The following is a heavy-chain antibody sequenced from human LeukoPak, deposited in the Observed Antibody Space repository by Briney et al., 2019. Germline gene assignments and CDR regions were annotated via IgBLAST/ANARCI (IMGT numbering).Heavy chain of an antibody. V-gene: IGHV1-18*01. CDR3: ARDPSDSSGWYWFDP. CDR2: ISAYNGNT. CDR1: GYTFTSYG. J-gene: IGHJ5*02. Sequence: GASVKVSCKASGYTFTSYGISWVRQAPGQGLEGMGWISAYNGNTNYAQKLQGRVTMTTDTSTSTAYMELRSLRSDDTAVYYCARDPSDSSGWYWFDPWGQGTLVTVSS. D-gene: IGHD6-19*01.